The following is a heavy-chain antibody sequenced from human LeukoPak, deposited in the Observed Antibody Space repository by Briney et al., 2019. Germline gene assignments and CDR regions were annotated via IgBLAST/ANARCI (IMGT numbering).Heavy chain of an antibody. CDR1: GFTFDDYA. CDR2: ISWNSGSI. V-gene: IGHV3-9*01. CDR3: TKDMPDHSSSLYNGFDP. D-gene: IGHD6-6*01. Sequence: GRSLRLSCAASGFTFDDYAMHWVRQAPGKGLEWVSGISWNSGSIGYADSVKGRFTISRDNAKNSLYLQMNSLRAEDTALYYCTKDMPDHSSSLYNGFDPGGQEPLVPVSS. J-gene: IGHJ5*02.